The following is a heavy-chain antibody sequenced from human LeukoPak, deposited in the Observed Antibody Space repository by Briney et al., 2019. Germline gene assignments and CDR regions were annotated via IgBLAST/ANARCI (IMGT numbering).Heavy chain of an antibody. CDR1: GGSISSGDYY. CDR3: ARGRSWGSYYYDSSGYYKRENWFDP. D-gene: IGHD3-22*01. CDR2: IYYSGST. V-gene: IGHV4-30-4*08. Sequence: PSETLSLTCTVSGGSISSGDYYWSWIRQPPGKGLEWTGYIYYSGSTYYNPSLRSRVTISLDTSKNQFSLKLSSVTAADTAAYYCARGRSWGSYYYDSSGYYKRENWFDPWGQGTLVTVSS. J-gene: IGHJ5*02.